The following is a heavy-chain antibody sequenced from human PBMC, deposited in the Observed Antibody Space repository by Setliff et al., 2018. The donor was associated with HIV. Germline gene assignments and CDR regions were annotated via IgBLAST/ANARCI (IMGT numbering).Heavy chain of an antibody. V-gene: IGHV3-66*01. D-gene: IGHD3-22*01. CDR1: GFTFSSYS. Sequence: PGGSLRLSCAASGFTFSSYSMNWVRQAPGKGLEWVSVIYSGGSTYYADSVKGRFTISRDNSKNTLYLQMNSLRAEDTAVYYCARDLSYDYDRSSDTFDYWGQGTLVTVSS. J-gene: IGHJ4*02. CDR2: IYSGGST. CDR3: ARDLSYDYDRSSDTFDY.